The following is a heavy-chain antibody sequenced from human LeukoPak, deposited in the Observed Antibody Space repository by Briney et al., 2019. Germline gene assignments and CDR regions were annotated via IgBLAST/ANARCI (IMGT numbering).Heavy chain of an antibody. CDR3: ARRSRNGLDAFDS. CDR1: AYTFTSYY. CDR2: IDPNNGDT. D-gene: IGHD2-8*01. V-gene: IGHV1-2*02. J-gene: IGHJ3*02. Sequence: ASVKVSCKASAYTFTSYYLHWVRQAPGQGPEWVGWIDPNNGDTDYAQEFQGRVSMTRVRSISTAYMELSRLTSDDTAVYYCARRSRNGLDAFDSWGQGTMVSVCS.